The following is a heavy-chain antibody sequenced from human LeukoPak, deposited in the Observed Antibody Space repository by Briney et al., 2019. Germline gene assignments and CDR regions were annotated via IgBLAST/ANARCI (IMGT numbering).Heavy chain of an antibody. V-gene: IGHV3-30*02. CDR1: GFTFSSYG. CDR3: AKGEECYYDSSGYRDYFDY. J-gene: IGHJ4*02. D-gene: IGHD3-22*01. CDR2: IRYDGSNK. Sequence: GGSLRLSCAASGFTFSSYGMHWVRQAPGKGLEWVAFIRYDGSNKYYADSVKGRFTISRDNSKNTLYLQMNSLRAEDTAVYYCAKGEECYYDSSGYRDYFDYWGQGTLVTVSS.